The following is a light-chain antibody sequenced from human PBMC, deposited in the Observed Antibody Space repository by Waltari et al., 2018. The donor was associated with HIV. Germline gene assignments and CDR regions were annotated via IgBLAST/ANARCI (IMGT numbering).Light chain of an antibody. V-gene: IGLV1-44*01. CDR3: ATWDDSLHGPV. Sequence: QSVVTQPPSASGTPGQRVTISCSGSNSNIGSSTVNWYLQLPGTSPKLLMYRNKQRASGVPDRFAGSKSGSSASLAISVLQSEDEADYYCATWDDSLHGPVFGGGTKLTVL. CDR1: NSNIGSST. J-gene: IGLJ3*02. CDR2: RNK.